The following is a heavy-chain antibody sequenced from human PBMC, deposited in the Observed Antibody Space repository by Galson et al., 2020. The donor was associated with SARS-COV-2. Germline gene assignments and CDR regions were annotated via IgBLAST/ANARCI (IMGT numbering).Heavy chain of an antibody. CDR3: ATVDTAMAHGYYFDY. D-gene: IGHD5-18*01. J-gene: IGHJ4*02. V-gene: IGHV4-39*01. Sequence: SETLSLTCTVSGGSISSSSYYWGWIRQPPGKGLEWIGSIYYSGSTYYNPSLKSRVTISVDTSKNQFSLKLSSVTAADTAVYYCATVDTAMAHGYYFDYWGQGTLVTVSS. CDR1: GGSISSSSYY. CDR2: IYYSGST.